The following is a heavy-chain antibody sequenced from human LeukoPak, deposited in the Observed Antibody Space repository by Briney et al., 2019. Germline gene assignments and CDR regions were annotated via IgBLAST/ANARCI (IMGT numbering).Heavy chain of an antibody. CDR1: GFTFSSYS. J-gene: IGHJ4*02. CDR2: ISSSSTI. D-gene: IGHD3-3*01. V-gene: IGHV3-48*01. CDR3: ARRGSTYYDFWSGQSPLLYFDC. Sequence: GGSLRLSCAASGFTFSSYSMNWVRQAPGKGLEWVSYISSSSTIYYADSVKGRFTISRDNAKNSLYLQMNSLRAEDTAVYYCARRGSTYYDFWSGQSPLLYFDCWGQGTLVTVSS.